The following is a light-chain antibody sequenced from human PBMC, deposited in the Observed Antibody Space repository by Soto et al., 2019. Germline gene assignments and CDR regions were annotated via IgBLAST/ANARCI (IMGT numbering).Light chain of an antibody. V-gene: IGKV1-5*03. CDR3: QHYYSYPYT. Sequence: DIQMTQSPSTVSASVGGRVTITCRASQSISTWLAWYQQKPGKAPRLLIYKASSLESGVPSRFTGSGSGTQFTLIIDSLQPDDSATYYCQHYYSYPYTFGQGTKLEI. CDR2: KAS. J-gene: IGKJ2*01. CDR1: QSISTW.